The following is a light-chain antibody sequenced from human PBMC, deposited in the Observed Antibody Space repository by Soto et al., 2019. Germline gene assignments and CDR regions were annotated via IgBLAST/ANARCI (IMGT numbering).Light chain of an antibody. V-gene: IGLV2-14*01. Sequence: QSVLAPPASVSGSPGQSIAISCTGTSSDVGGYNYVSWYQQHPGKAPKLLISEVSIRPSGVSDRFSGSKSGNTASLTISGPQTEDEADYYCSSFTSAYTFVFGSGTKVTVL. CDR2: EVS. CDR3: SSFTSAYTFV. CDR1: SSDVGGYNY. J-gene: IGLJ1*01.